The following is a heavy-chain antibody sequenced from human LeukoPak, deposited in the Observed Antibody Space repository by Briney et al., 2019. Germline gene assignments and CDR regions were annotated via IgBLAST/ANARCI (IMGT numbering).Heavy chain of an antibody. Sequence: GGSPRLSCAASGFTFSSYAMHWVRQAPGKGLEWVAVISYDGSNKYYADSVKGRFTISRDNSKNTLYLQMNSLRAEDTAIYFCAKGRGDYDDYWGRGTLVTVSS. J-gene: IGHJ4*02. D-gene: IGHD4-17*01. V-gene: IGHV3-30-3*01. CDR3: AKGRGDYDDY. CDR2: ISYDGSNK. CDR1: GFTFSSYA.